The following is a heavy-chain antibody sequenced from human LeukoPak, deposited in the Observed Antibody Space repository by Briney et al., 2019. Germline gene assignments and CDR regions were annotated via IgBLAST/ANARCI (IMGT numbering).Heavy chain of an antibody. CDR3: ARDRTSMGAFDI. V-gene: IGHV1-46*01. CDR2: INPSGGST. Sequence: ASVKVSCKAPGYTFTSYYMHWVRQAPGQGLEWMGIINPSGGSTSYAQKFQGRVTMTRDTSTSTVYMELSSLRSEDTAVYYCARDRTSMGAFDIWGQGTMVTVSS. CDR1: GYTFTSYY. J-gene: IGHJ3*02.